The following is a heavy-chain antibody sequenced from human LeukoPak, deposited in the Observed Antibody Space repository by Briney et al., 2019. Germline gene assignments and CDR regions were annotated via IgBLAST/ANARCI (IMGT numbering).Heavy chain of an antibody. CDR1: GGSISSYY. D-gene: IGHD1-1*01. CDR2: IYYSGST. V-gene: IGHV4-59*08. J-gene: IGHJ5*02. CDR3: ARHPELHNWFDP. Sequence: SETLSLTCTVSGGSISSYYWSWIRQPPGKGLEWIGYIYYSGSTNYNPSLKSRVTISVDTSKNQFSLKLSSVTAADTAVYYCARHPELHNWFDPWGQGTLVTVSS.